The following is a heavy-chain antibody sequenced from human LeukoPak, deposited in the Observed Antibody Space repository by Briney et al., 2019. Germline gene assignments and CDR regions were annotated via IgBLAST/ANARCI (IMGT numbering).Heavy chain of an antibody. Sequence: SETLSLTCTVSGGSISSSSYYWGWIRQPPGKGLEWIGSNYYSGSTYYNPSLKSRVTISVDTSKNQFSLKLSSVTAADTAVYYCARITVGYSSSSSVYWGQGTLVTVSS. CDR1: GGSISSSSYY. V-gene: IGHV4-39*01. CDR3: ARITVGYSSSSSVY. J-gene: IGHJ4*02. CDR2: NYYSGST. D-gene: IGHD6-6*01.